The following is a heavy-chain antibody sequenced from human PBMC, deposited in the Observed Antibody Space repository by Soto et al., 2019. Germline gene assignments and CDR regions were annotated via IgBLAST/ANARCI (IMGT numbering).Heavy chain of an antibody. CDR2: IWYDGSNK. CDR1: GFTFSSYG. Sequence: QVQLVESGGGVVQPGRSLRLSCAASGFTFSSYGMHWVRQAPGKGLEWVAVIWYDGSNKYYADSVKVRFTISRDNSKNTLYLQMNSLLAEDTAVYYCARDGGCRDGYTVVCNWFDPWGQGTLVTVSS. CDR3: ARDGGCRDGYTVVCNWFDP. D-gene: IGHD2-15*01. V-gene: IGHV3-33*01. J-gene: IGHJ5*02.